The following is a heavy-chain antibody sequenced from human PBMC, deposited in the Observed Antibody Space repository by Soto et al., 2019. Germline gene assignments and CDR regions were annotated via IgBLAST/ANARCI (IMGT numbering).Heavy chain of an antibody. Sequence: SETLSLTCTVSGGSISSYYWSWIRQPPGKGLEWIGYIYYSGSTNYNPSLKSRVTISVDTSKNQFSLKLSSVTAADTAVYYCASLAGAPNTIFGVVTGYFDYWGQGTLVTVSS. V-gene: IGHV4-59*01. J-gene: IGHJ4*02. CDR2: IYYSGST. D-gene: IGHD3-3*01. CDR1: GGSISSYY. CDR3: ASLAGAPNTIFGVVTGYFDY.